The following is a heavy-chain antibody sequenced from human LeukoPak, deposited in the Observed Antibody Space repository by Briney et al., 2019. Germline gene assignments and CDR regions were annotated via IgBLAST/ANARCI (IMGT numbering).Heavy chain of an antibody. V-gene: IGHV4-59*12. CDR2: IYHSGST. Sequence: SETLSLTCTVSGVSISSYYWSWIRQPPGKGLEWIGYIYHSGSTYYNPSLKSRVTISVDRSKNQFSLKLSSVTAADTAVYYCARNYQLLVDYWGQGTLVTVSS. J-gene: IGHJ4*02. CDR3: ARNYQLLVDY. CDR1: GVSISSYY. D-gene: IGHD2-2*01.